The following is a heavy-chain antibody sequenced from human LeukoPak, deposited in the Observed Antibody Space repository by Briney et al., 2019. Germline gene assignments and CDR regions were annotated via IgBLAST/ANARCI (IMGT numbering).Heavy chain of an antibody. J-gene: IGHJ4*02. V-gene: IGHV2-5*02. CDR2: IYWDDDK. D-gene: IGHD6-6*01. Sequence: ESGPTLVNPTQTLTLTYTFSGFSLSTSGLGVGWIRQPPGKALEWLALIYWDDDKRYSPSLKSRLTITEDTSKNQVVLTMTNMDPVDTATYYCARHTEKLVLDYWGQGTLVTVSS. CDR3: ARHTEKLVLDY. CDR1: GFSLSTSGLG.